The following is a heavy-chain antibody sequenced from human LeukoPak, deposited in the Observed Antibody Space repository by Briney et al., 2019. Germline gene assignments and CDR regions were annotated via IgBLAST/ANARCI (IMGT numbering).Heavy chain of an antibody. Sequence: PGGSLRLSCAASGFTFDDYAMHWVRQAPGKGLEWVSGISWNSGSIGYADSVKGRFTISRDNAKNSLYLQMNSLRAEDCAKDTLRLGELSFYYGMDVWGQGTTVTVSS. CDR2: ISWNSGSI. J-gene: IGHJ6*02. D-gene: IGHD3-16*01. CDR3: RLGELSFYYGMDV. CDR1: GFTFDDYA. V-gene: IGHV3-9*01.